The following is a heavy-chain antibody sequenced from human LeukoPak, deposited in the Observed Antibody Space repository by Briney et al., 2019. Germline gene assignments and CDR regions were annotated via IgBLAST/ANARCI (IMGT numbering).Heavy chain of an antibody. Sequence: PGGSLRLSCAASGFTFSSYAMSWVRQAPGKGLEWVSAISGSGGSTYYADSVKGRFTISRDNSKNTLYLQMNSLRAEDTAVCYCARDWVIPGRVGATRSIDYWGQGTLVTVSS. J-gene: IGHJ4*02. CDR1: GFTFSSYA. CDR3: ARDWVIPGRVGATRSIDY. D-gene: IGHD1-26*01. V-gene: IGHV3-23*01. CDR2: ISGSGGST.